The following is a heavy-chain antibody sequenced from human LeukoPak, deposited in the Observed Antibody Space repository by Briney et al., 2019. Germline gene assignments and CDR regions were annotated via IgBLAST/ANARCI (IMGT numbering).Heavy chain of an antibody. J-gene: IGHJ5*02. V-gene: IGHV1-69*05. Sequence: SVKVSCKASGGTFSSYAISWVGQAPGQGLEGMGGIIPYCGTANYAQKFQGRVTITTDKSTSTAYMELSSLRSEDTAVYYCARDALYGQLLTLFWFDPWGQGTLVTVSS. CDR3: ARDALYGQLLTLFWFDP. D-gene: IGHD1-26*01. CDR2: IIPYCGTA. CDR1: GGTFSSYA.